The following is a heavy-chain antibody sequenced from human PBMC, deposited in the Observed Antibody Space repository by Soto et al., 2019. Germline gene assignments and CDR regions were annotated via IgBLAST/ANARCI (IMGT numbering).Heavy chain of an antibody. CDR2: IIPIFDTA. Sequence: QVQLVQSGAEVKKPGSSVRVSCKASGGTFSSYAISWVRQAPGQGVEWMGGIIPIFDTADYAQKFQGRVTITADESTSTAYMELSSLRSEDTAVYYCATHPMATITYYSGMDVWGQGTSVTVSS. J-gene: IGHJ6*02. V-gene: IGHV1-69*12. CDR3: ATHPMATITYYSGMDV. CDR1: GGTFSSYA. D-gene: IGHD5-12*01.